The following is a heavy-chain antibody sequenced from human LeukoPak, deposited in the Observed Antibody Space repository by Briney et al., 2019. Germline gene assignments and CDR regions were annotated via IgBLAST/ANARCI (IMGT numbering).Heavy chain of an antibody. Sequence: SETLSLTCAVYGGSFSGYYWSWLRQPPGKGLEWIGEINHSGSTNYNPPLKSRVTISVDASKTQFSLKLSSVTAADTAVYYCARRHYSHAFDIWGQGTMVTVSS. J-gene: IGHJ3*02. CDR3: ARRHYSHAFDI. D-gene: IGHD2-21*01. V-gene: IGHV4-34*01. CDR2: INHSGST. CDR1: GGSFSGYY.